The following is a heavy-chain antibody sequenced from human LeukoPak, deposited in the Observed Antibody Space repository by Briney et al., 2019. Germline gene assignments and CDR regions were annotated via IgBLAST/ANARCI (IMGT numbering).Heavy chain of an antibody. D-gene: IGHD5-18*01. Sequence: PGGSLRLSCAASGFTFSNFAMGWVRQAPGKGLEWVSYIGASSASTYYADSVKGQFTISRDNSRNTLYLQMNSLRAEDTAVYYCRYTNYYYNVDVWGQGTTVTVSS. CDR3: RYTNYYYNVDV. V-gene: IGHV3-23*01. J-gene: IGHJ6*02. CDR2: IGASSAST. CDR1: GFTFSNFA.